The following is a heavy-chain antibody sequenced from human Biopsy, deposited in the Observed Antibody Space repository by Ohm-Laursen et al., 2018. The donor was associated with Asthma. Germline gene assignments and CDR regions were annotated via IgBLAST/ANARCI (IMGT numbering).Heavy chain of an antibody. Sequence: SETLSLTCSLSSGSGGYMRSGNYYWGWIRQPPGKGLEWIGSIYYSGTTYYNPSLESGSTVSADTSKKHFSLKLTSVTAADTAVYYCVRGSSSWHHGPFHYYYGLDVWGQGTTATVSS. J-gene: IGHJ6*02. V-gene: IGHV4-39*01. D-gene: IGHD6-13*01. CDR1: SGSGGYMRSGNYY. CDR2: IYYSGTT. CDR3: VRGSSSWHHGPFHYYYGLDV.